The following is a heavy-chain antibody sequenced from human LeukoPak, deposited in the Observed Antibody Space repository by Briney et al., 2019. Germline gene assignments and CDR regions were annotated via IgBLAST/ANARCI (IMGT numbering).Heavy chain of an antibody. Sequence: SGGSLRLSCAASGFTFSTYSMNWVRQAPGKGLEWVSYISSSGSTIYYADSVKGRFTISRDNAKNSLYLQMISLRDDDTAVYFCARDEHGYLPFDYWGQGTLVTVSS. CDR2: ISSSGSTI. V-gene: IGHV3-48*02. J-gene: IGHJ4*02. CDR3: ARDEHGYLPFDY. D-gene: IGHD4-17*01. CDR1: GFTFSTYS.